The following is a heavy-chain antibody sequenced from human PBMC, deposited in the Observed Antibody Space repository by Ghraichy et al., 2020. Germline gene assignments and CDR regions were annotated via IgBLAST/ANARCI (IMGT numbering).Heavy chain of an antibody. CDR3: ARQPGGYESVGRIDP. CDR2: ISYDGSNK. CDR1: GFIFSSYA. V-gene: IGHV3-30*04. D-gene: IGHD3-22*01. Sequence: GGSLRLSCAASGFIFSSYAMHWVRQAPGKGLEWVAVISYDGSNKYYVDSVKGRFTISRDNSKNTLYLQMNSLRTEDTAVYYCARQPGGYESVGRIDPWGQGTLVTVSS. J-gene: IGHJ5*02.